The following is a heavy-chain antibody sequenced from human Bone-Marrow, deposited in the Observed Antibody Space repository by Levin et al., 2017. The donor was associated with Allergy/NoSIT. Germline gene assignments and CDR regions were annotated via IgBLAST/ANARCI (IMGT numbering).Heavy chain of an antibody. CDR2: MRYSGDTT. Sequence: LSLTCAASGFTFSSYTMTWVRQAPGKGLEWVSTMRYSGDTTHYADSVKGRFTISRDISKDTLFLQMNSLRAEDTALYYCAKGLSSGSPYRAFDMWGQGTMVTVSS. CDR3: AKGLSSGSPYRAFDM. CDR1: GFTFSSYT. J-gene: IGHJ3*02. V-gene: IGHV3-23*01. D-gene: IGHD1-26*01.